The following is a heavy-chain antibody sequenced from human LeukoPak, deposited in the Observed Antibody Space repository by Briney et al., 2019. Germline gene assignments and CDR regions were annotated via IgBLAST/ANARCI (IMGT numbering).Heavy chain of an antibody. CDR2: ISSSSSYI. J-gene: IGHJ4*02. CDR3: ARDIDGGDFDY. CDR1: GFTFSSYS. V-gene: IGHV3-21*01. Sequence: GGALRLSCAASGFTFSSYSMNWVRQAPGKGLEWVSSISSSSSYIYYADSVKGRFTISRDNAKNSLYLQMNSLRAEDTAVYYCARDIDGGDFDYWGQGTLVTVSS. D-gene: IGHD3-16*01.